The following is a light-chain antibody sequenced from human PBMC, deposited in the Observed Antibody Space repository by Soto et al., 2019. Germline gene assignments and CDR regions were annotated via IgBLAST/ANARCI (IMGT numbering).Light chain of an antibody. Sequence: EVVLTQSPGTLSLSPGERATLSCRASQSVSNNYLAWYQQKPGQSPKLLIFGSSDRATGIPDRFSGSGSGTDFTLTISSLEPEDFAVYYGQQYGSSPPYTFGQGTKLEIK. CDR3: QQYGSSPPYT. CDR2: GSS. V-gene: IGKV3-20*01. CDR1: QSVSNNY. J-gene: IGKJ2*01.